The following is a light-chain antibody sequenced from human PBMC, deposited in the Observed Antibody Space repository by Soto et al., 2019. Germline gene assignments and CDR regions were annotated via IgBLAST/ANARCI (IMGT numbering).Light chain of an antibody. CDR2: GAS. CDR3: QHYDNWPPRT. V-gene: IGKV3-15*01. CDR1: QSISTN. Sequence: EIVMTQSPATLSVSPGERATLSCRASQSISTNLAWYQQRPGQAPRILIYGASTRATGIAVRFSGSGSGTEFTLTISSLQCEDFAVYYCQHYDNWPPRTFGQGTKVDIK. J-gene: IGKJ1*01.